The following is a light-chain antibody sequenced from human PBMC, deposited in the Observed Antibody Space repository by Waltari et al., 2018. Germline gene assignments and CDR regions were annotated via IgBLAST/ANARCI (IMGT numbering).Light chain of an antibody. V-gene: IGKV4-1*01. CDR3: QQYYTTPLT. Sequence: DIVMTQSPDSLAVSLGERATINCKSSQSVSYTASNKHYLAWYQQKPGQPPKLIIYWASNRESGVPDRLSGSGSGTDFTLTISRLQAEDVAVYYCQQYYTTPLTCGGGTKVEI. CDR2: WAS. CDR1: QSVSYTASNKHY. J-gene: IGKJ4*01.